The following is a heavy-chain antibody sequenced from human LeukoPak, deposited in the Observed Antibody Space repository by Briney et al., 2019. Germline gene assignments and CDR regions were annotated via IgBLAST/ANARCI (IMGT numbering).Heavy chain of an antibody. D-gene: IGHD3-10*01. CDR1: GFTFSSYE. J-gene: IGHJ3*02. V-gene: IGHV3-48*03. CDR3: AKDIVVRGVISYDAFDI. Sequence: GGSLRLSCAASGFTFSSYEMNWVRQAPGKGLEWVSYISSSGSTIYYADSVKGRFTISRDNAKNSLYLQMNSLRAEDTALYYCAKDIVVRGVISYDAFDIWGQGTMVTVSS. CDR2: ISSSGSTI.